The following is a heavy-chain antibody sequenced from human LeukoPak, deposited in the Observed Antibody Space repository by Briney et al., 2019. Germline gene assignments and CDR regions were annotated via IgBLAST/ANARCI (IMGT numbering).Heavy chain of an antibody. J-gene: IGHJ4*02. CDR1: GFTFSSYG. V-gene: IGHV3-33*01. CDR3: ARGPLFRPFDY. CDR2: IWYDGSNK. D-gene: IGHD3-9*01. Sequence: PGRSLRLSRAAAGFTFSSYGMHWVRQAPGKGLEWVAVIWYDGSNKYYADSVKGRFTISRANTKNTLYLQMNRLRTEETAVYYCARGPLFRPFDYWGQGTLVTVSS.